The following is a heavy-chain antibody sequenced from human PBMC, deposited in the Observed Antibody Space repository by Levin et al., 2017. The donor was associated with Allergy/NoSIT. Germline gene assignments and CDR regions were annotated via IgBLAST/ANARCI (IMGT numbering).Heavy chain of an antibody. V-gene: IGHV3-23*01. CDR3: ARPVDY. CDR2: ISGSGLST. CDR1: GFTFSSYT. J-gene: IGHJ4*02. Sequence: GESLKISCAASGFTFSSYTMSWVRQAPGKGLEWVSAISGSGLSTYYADSVKGRFTISRDSSKSTLYLQMNSLRAEDTAVYYCARPVDYWGQGTLVTVSS.